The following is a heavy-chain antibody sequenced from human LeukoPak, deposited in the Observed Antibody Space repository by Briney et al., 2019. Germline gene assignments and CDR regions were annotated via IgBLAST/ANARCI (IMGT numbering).Heavy chain of an antibody. CDR3: ARGQLSSSSFVY. CDR2: INPSGGST. D-gene: IGHD6-13*01. V-gene: IGHV1-46*01. J-gene: IGHJ4*02. Sequence: ASVKVSCKASGSTFTSYFMHWMRQAPGQGLEWMGIINPSGGSTTYAQKFQGRVTMTRDTSTSTVYMELNSLRSEDTALYYCARGQLSSSSFVYWGQGTLVTVSS. CDR1: GSTFTSYF.